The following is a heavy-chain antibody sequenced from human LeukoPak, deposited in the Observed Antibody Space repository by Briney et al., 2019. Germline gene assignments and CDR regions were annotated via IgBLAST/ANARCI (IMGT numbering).Heavy chain of an antibody. J-gene: IGHJ4*02. CDR2: IYAGDSDT. V-gene: IGHV5-51*01. CDR1: GYTFTNYW. CDR3: ARGVDSGLSFDF. Sequence: GESLKISCKGSGYTFTNYWIAWVRQMPGKGLEWMGIIYAGDSDTRYSPSFQGQVTISADRSISTAYLQWSSLKASDTAMYYCARGVDSGLSFDFWGQGTLVTVSS. D-gene: IGHD2-15*01.